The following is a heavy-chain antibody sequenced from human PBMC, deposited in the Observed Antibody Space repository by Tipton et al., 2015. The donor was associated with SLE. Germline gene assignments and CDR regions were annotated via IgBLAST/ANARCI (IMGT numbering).Heavy chain of an antibody. CDR1: GGSISDRNYY. J-gene: IGHJ4*02. CDR3: ASKGGSGCYYPN. D-gene: IGHD3-10*01. V-gene: IGHV4-39*07. Sequence: TLSLTCTVSGGSISDRNYYWGWIRQPPGKGLEWIATMYSGGSKYYNPSLKSRVTISLDKTKNQFSLKVSSVTAADAAVYYCASKGGSGCYYPNWGQGTLVTVSS. CDR2: MYSGGSK.